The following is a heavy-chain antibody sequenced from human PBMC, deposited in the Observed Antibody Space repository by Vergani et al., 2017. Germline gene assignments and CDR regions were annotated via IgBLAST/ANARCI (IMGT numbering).Heavy chain of an antibody. Sequence: QVQLVQSGAEVKKPGASVKVSCKASGYTFTSYAMHWVRQAPGQRLEWMGWINAGNGNTKYSQKFQGRVTITRDTSASTAYMELSSLRSEDTAVYYCARPACSSTSGPVENYYGYYYYMDVWGEGTTVTVSS. V-gene: IGHV1-3*01. CDR3: ARPACSSTSGPVENYYGYYYYMDV. D-gene: IGHD2-2*01. CDR1: GYTFTSYA. CDR2: INAGNGNT. J-gene: IGHJ6*03.